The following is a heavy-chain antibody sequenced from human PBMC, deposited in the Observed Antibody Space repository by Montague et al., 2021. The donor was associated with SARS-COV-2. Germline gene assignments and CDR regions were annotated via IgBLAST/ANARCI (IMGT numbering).Heavy chain of an antibody. CDR3: ARIMLDCSGGSCYSLFDY. Sequence: PGLVKPTQTLTLTCTVSGFSLSNARMGVSWIRQPPGKALEWLAHSFSNDEKSYSTSLKSRLTISKDTSKSQVVLTMTNMDPVDTATYYCARIMLDCSGGSCYSLFDYWGQGTLVTVSS. CDR1: GFSLSNARMG. CDR2: SFSNDEK. D-gene: IGHD2-15*01. V-gene: IGHV2-26*01. J-gene: IGHJ4*02.